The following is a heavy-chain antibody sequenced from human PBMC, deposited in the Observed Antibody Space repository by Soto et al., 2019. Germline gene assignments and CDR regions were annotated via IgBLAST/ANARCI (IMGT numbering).Heavy chain of an antibody. J-gene: IGHJ6*02. V-gene: IGHV1-2*04. CDR2: INPNSGGT. CDR3: ARELSSGWYPGGYYDYGMDV. D-gene: IGHD6-19*01. CDR1: GYTFTGYY. Sequence: QVQLVQSGAEVKKPGASVKVSCKASGYTFTGYYMHWVRQAPGQGLEWMGWINPNSGGTNYAQKFQGWVTMTRDTAISTAYMELSRLRADDTAVYYCARELSSGWYPGGYYDYGMDVGGQGTTVTVSS.